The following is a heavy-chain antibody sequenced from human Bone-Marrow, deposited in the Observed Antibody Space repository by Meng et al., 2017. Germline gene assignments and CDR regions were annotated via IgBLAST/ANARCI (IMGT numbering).Heavy chain of an antibody. CDR2: FDPEDGET. V-gene: IGHV1-24*01. CDR3: ASLAIFGVVIRDY. D-gene: IGHD3-3*01. J-gene: IGHJ4*02. CDR1: GYTLTELS. Sequence: VRLVQSGAEGTKHGAAVKVSCKVSGYTLTELSMHGVRQAPGKGLEWMGGFDPEDGETIYAQKFQGRVTMTEDTSTDTAYMELSSLRSEDTAMYYCASLAIFGVVIRDYWGQGTLVTVSS.